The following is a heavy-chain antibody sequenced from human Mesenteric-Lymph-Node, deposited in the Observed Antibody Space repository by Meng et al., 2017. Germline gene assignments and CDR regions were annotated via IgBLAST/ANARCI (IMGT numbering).Heavy chain of an antibody. D-gene: IGHD5-18*01. CDR2: IYYSGST. J-gene: IGHJ5*02. Sequence: GSLRLSCTVSGGSISSYYWSWIRQPPGKGLERIGYIYYSGSTNYNPSLKSRVTISVDTSKNQFSLKLSSVTAADTAVYCCARGPDTAMVMTLDPWGQGTLVTVSS. V-gene: IGHV4-59*01. CDR3: ARGPDTAMVMTLDP. CDR1: GGSISSYY.